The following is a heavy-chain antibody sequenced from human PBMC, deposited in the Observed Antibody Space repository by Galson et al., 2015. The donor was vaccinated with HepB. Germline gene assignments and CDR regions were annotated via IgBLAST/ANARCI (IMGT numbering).Heavy chain of an antibody. CDR3: ARGDGRDIVVVPAAPDV. V-gene: IGHV1-69*06. D-gene: IGHD2-2*01. J-gene: IGHJ6*02. CDR1: GGTFSSYA. CDR2: IIPIFGTA. Sequence: SVKVSCKASGGTFSSYAISWVRQAPGQGLEWMGGIIPIFGTANYAQKFQGRVTITADKSTSTAYMELSSLRSEDTAVYYCARGDGRDIVVVPAAPDVCGQGTPVTVSS.